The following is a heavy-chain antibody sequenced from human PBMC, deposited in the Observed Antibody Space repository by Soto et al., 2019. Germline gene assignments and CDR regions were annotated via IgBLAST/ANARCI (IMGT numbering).Heavy chain of an antibody. V-gene: IGHV3-30-3*01. Sequence: LRLSCAASGFIFSTYSIHWVRQAPGKGLEWVAVISYDGTNIYYADSVKGRFTISRDNSKNTLFLQMNSLRPEDTAVYYCARVYSSLDYGIDYWGQGTLVTVSS. J-gene: IGHJ4*02. CDR1: GFIFSTYS. D-gene: IGHD6-6*01. CDR2: ISYDGTNI. CDR3: ARVYSSLDYGIDY.